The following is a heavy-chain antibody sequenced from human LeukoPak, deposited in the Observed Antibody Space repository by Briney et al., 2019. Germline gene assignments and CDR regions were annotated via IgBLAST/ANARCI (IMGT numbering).Heavy chain of an antibody. CDR1: GYTFTGHY. V-gene: IGHV1-2*02. J-gene: IGHJ4*02. D-gene: IGHD3-16*02. CDR2: INPDSGGT. Sequence: ASVKVSCKASGYTFTGHYMHWVRQAPGQGLEWMGWINPDSGGTEYAEKFQGRVTMTGDTSISTVFMELSRLRSDDTAVYYCASMLTVWGSYRQTFAFDYWGQGTLVTVSS. CDR3: ASMLTVWGSYRQTFAFDY.